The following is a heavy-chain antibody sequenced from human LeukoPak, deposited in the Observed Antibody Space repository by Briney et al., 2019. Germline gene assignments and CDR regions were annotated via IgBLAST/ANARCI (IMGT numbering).Heavy chain of an antibody. Sequence: GGSLRLSCAASGFTVSSNYMSWVRPAPGKGLEWGSFILFGGSAYYAASVKGRFTSSRYISKITLYLQINSLRAEETAMYYCTRLGFVVPAVIFDYWGQGTLVTVSS. CDR2: ILFGGSA. CDR1: GFTVSSNY. CDR3: TRLGFVVPAVIFDY. V-gene: IGHV3-53*01. J-gene: IGHJ4*02. D-gene: IGHD2-2*02.